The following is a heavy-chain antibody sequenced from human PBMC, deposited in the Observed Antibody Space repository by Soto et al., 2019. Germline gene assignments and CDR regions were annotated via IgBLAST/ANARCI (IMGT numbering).Heavy chain of an antibody. V-gene: IGHV4-4*02. CDR1: GGSISSNNW. D-gene: IGHD2-2*01. CDR3: ARGVGDIVVVPAAIRYFDY. Sequence: QVQLQESGPGLEKPSGTLSLTCAVSGGSISSNNWWSWVRQPPGEGLVWIGEIYHSGTTNYNPSLKSPVTISVDKSKNQFSLKLSSVTAADTAVYYCARGVGDIVVVPAAIRYFDYWGQGTLVTVSS. J-gene: IGHJ4*02. CDR2: IYHSGTT.